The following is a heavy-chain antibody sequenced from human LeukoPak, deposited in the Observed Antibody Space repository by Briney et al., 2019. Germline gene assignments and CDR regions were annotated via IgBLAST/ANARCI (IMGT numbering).Heavy chain of an antibody. J-gene: IGHJ4*02. CDR1: GFTFSDYP. Sequence: GGSLRLSCAASGFTFSDYPMHWVRQAPGKGLEWVAVISYDAGNKYYADSVKGRFTISRDNSKNTLYLQMNSLRVEDTAMYYCAREKFYFDYWGQGTLVTVSS. CDR3: AREKFYFDY. V-gene: IGHV3-30-3*01. CDR2: ISYDAGNK.